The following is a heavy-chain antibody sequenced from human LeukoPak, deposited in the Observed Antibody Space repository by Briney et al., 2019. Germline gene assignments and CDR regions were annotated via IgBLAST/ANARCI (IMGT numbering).Heavy chain of an antibody. D-gene: IGHD2-2*01. J-gene: IGHJ6*02. CDR2: IYYSGST. Sequence: SETLSLTCTVSGGSISSSSYYWGWIRQPPGKGLEWIGSIYYSGSTYYNPSLKSRVTISVDTSKNQFSLKLSSVTAADTAVYYCARDIVVVPAAMPPYYGMDVWGQGTTVTVSS. V-gene: IGHV4-39*07. CDR1: GGSISSSSYY. CDR3: ARDIVVVPAAMPPYYGMDV.